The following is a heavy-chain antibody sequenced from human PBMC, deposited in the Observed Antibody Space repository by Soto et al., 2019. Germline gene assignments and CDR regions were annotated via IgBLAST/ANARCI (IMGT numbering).Heavy chain of an antibody. CDR2: ISTYNGNT. D-gene: IGHD2-8*01. J-gene: IGHJ6*02. Sequence: QVQLVQSGAEVKKPGASVKVSCKASGYTFTTYDISWVRQAPGQGLEWMGRISTYNGNTNYPQSLQGRLTMTTDTPTTTASMELRSLRSDDTAVYYCARDPYHVLMVNAPKLYGMDFWGQGTTVTVSS. V-gene: IGHV1-18*01. CDR3: ARDPYHVLMVNAPKLYGMDF. CDR1: GYTFTTYD.